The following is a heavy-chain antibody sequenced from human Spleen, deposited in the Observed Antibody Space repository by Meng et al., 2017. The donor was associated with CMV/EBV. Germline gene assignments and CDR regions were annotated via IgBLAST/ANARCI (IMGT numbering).Heavy chain of an antibody. CDR1: GGSFSGYY. J-gene: IGHJ4*02. CDR2: INHSGST. D-gene: IGHD2-8*01. CDR3: ARALGYCTNGVCSTFDY. Sequence: YGGSFSGYYWSWIRQPPGKGLEWIGEINHSGSTNYNPSLKSRVTISVDTSKNQFSLKLSSVTAADTAVYYCARALGYCTNGVCSTFDYWGQGTLVT. V-gene: IGHV4-34*01.